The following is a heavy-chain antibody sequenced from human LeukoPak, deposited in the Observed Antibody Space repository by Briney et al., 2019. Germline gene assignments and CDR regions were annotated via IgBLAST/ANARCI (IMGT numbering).Heavy chain of an antibody. CDR2: ISTYSGNT. V-gene: IGHV1-18*01. J-gene: IGHJ4*02. D-gene: IGHD1-26*01. CDR1: GYTSTSYG. CDR3: ATDTTGGSYCDN. Sequence: ASVKVSCKASGYTSTSYGISWVRQAPGQGLEWVGWISTYSGNTKYAQKFQGRVTMTTDTSTSTAYMELRSLRSDDTAVYFCATDTTGGSYCDNWGQGSLVTVSS.